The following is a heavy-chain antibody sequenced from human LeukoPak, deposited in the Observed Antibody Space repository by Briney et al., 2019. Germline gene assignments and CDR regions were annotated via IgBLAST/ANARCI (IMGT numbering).Heavy chain of an antibody. CDR1: GFNFIDYS. Sequence: PGGSLRLSCAASGFNFIDYSMNWVRQAPGKGLEWISYIGISSGNTKYADSVKGRFTISRDKARNSLYLQMNSLRVEDTAMYYCARGHRYACDNWGHGTRVRV. CDR3: ARGHRYACDN. V-gene: IGHV3-48*01. D-gene: IGHD5-12*01. J-gene: IGHJ4*01. CDR2: IGISSGNT.